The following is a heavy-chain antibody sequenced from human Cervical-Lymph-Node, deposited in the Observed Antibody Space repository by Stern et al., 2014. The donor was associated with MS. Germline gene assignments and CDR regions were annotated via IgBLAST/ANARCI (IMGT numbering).Heavy chain of an antibody. CDR3: ARVMARASSSYPYYYYYGMDV. Sequence: QVQLQQSGPGLVKPSQTLSLTCAISGDSVSSNSAAWNWIRQSPSRRLEXLGRTYYKTNWYNDYAVSVKSRITINPDTSKNQFSLQLNSVTPEDTAVYYCARVMARASSSYPYYYYYGMDVWGQGTTVTVSS. CDR1: GDSVSSNSAA. J-gene: IGHJ6*02. V-gene: IGHV6-1*01. D-gene: IGHD6-13*01. CDR2: TYYKTNWYN.